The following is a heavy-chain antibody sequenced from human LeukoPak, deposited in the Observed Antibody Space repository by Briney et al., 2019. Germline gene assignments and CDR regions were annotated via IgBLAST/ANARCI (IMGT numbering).Heavy chain of an antibody. J-gene: IGHJ3*02. Sequence: GASLRLSCAAAGFTFSSYSMNWVRQAPGKGLEWVSSISSSSSYIYYADSVEGRFTISRDNAKNSLYLQMNSLRAEDTAVYYCARATDPLGLPTAAFHIWGQGTMVTVSS. CDR3: ARATDPLGLPTAAFHI. V-gene: IGHV3-21*01. CDR2: ISSSSSYI. CDR1: GFTFSSYS. D-gene: IGHD2-21*02.